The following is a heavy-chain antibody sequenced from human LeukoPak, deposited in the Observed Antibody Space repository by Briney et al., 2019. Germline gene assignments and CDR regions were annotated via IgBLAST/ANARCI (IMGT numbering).Heavy chain of an antibody. CDR3: AKDCVPRSLWFGESQRNYFDY. CDR1: GFTFSSYA. J-gene: IGHJ4*02. CDR2: ISGSGGST. D-gene: IGHD3-10*01. Sequence: GGSLRLSCAASGFTFSSYAMSWVRQAPGKGLERVSAISGSGGSTYYADSVKGRFTISRDNSKNTLYLQMNSLRAEDTAVYYCAKDCVPRSLWFGESQRNYFDYWGQGTLVTVSS. V-gene: IGHV3-23*01.